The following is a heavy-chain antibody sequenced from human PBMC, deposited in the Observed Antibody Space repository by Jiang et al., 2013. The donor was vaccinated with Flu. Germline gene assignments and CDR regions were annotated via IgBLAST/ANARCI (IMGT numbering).Heavy chain of an antibody. J-gene: IGHJ4*02. CDR3: AHWGREATDRYFDY. CDR1: GFSLSTSGVG. V-gene: IGHV2-5*02. Sequence: TQTLTLTCTFSGFSLSTSGVGVGWIRQPPGKALEWLALIYWDDDKRYSPSLKNRLTITKDTSKNXVVLTMTNMDPVDTATYFCAHWGREATDRYFDYWGQGTLVTVSS. D-gene: IGHD7-27*01. CDR2: IYWDDDK.